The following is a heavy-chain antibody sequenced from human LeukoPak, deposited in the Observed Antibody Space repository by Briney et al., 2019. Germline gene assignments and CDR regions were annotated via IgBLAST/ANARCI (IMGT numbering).Heavy chain of an antibody. Sequence: GESLKISCKGSGYNFTNYWIGWVRQVPGKGLEWLGIIYPGDSDTRYSPSFQGQVTISADKSISTAFLQWRSLRASDSALYYCARHVRPRYSSVWHSDSWGQGTLVTVSS. CDR1: GYNFTNYW. V-gene: IGHV5-51*01. CDR3: ARHVRPRYSSVWHSDS. CDR2: IYPGDSDT. J-gene: IGHJ4*02. D-gene: IGHD6-19*01.